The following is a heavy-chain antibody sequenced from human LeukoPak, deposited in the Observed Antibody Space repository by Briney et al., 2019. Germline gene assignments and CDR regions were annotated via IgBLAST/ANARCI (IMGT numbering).Heavy chain of an antibody. CDR3: ARYYGSGSYYNY. D-gene: IGHD3-10*01. CDR1: GYSFTSYW. J-gene: IGHJ4*02. CDR2: IDPSDSYT. V-gene: IGHV5-10-1*01. Sequence: GESLKISCKGSGYSFTSYWISWVRQMPGKGLEWMGRIDPSDSYTDYSPSFQGHVTISADKSISTAYLQWSSLKASDTAMYYCARYYGSGSYYNYWGQGTLVTVSS.